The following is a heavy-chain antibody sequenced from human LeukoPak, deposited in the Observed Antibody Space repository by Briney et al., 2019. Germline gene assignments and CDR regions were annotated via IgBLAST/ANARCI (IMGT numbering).Heavy chain of an antibody. D-gene: IGHD2-15*01. CDR3: AKADYCSGGSCYSLGFDY. V-gene: IGHV3-23*01. CDR1: GFTFSSYG. Sequence: GGSLRLSYAASGFTFSSYGMSWVRQAPGKGLEWVSAISGSGGSTYYADSVKGRFTISRDNSKNTLYLQMNSLRAEDTAVYYCAKADYCSGGSCYSLGFDYWGQGTLVTVSS. J-gene: IGHJ4*02. CDR2: ISGSGGST.